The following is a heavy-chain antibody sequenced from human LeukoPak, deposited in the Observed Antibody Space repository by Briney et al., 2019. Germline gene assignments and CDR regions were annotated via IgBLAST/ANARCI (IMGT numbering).Heavy chain of an antibody. Sequence: GGSLRLSCAASGFTFSSYAMSWVRQAPGKGLERVSAISGSGGSTYYADSVKGRFTISRDNSKNTLYLQMNSLRAEDTAVYYCAKGSEYSYGFSYYYYGMDVWGQGTTVTVSS. J-gene: IGHJ6*02. D-gene: IGHD5-18*01. V-gene: IGHV3-23*01. CDR1: GFTFSSYA. CDR2: ISGSGGST. CDR3: AKGSEYSYGFSYYYYGMDV.